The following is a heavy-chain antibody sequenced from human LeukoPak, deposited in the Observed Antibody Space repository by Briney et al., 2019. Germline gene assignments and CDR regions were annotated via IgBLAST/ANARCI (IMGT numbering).Heavy chain of an antibody. CDR3: ARMMEADYYDSSGSPSY. Sequence: SETLSLTCTVPGGSISSGGYYWSWIRQHPGKGLEWIGYIYYSGSTYYNPSLKSRVTISVDTSKNQFSLKLSSVTAADTAVYYCARMMEADYYDSSGSPSYWGQGTLVTVSS. J-gene: IGHJ4*02. CDR1: GGSISSGGYY. CDR2: IYYSGST. D-gene: IGHD3-22*01. V-gene: IGHV4-31*03.